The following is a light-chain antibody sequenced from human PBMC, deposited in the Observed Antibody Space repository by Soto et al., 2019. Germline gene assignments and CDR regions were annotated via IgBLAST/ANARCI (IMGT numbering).Light chain of an antibody. J-gene: IGLJ1*01. CDR2: EVN. CDR3: SSYAGSNNRYV. V-gene: IGLV2-8*01. CDR1: SSDVGGYNF. Sequence: QSALTQPPSASGSPGQSVTISCTGTSSDVGGYNFVSWYQQHPDKAPKLIIYEVNKRPSGVPDRFSGSKSGNTASLTVSGLQAEDEADFYCSSYAGSNNRYVFGTGTSSPS.